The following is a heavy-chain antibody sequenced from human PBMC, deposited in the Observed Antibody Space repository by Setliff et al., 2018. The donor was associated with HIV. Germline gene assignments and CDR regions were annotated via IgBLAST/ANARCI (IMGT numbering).Heavy chain of an antibody. CDR1: GYRFNTYG. Sequence: GASVKVSCKASGYRFNTYGISWVRQAPGQGLEWMGWISGYNGNTNYAQKLQGRVTMTTDTSTTTAYMEVRSLRSDDTAVYYCARDSPNYDSTGYYYPDFWGQGTLVTVSS. V-gene: IGHV1-18*01. CDR2: ISGYNGNT. J-gene: IGHJ4*02. CDR3: ARDSPNYDSTGYYYPDF. D-gene: IGHD3-22*01.